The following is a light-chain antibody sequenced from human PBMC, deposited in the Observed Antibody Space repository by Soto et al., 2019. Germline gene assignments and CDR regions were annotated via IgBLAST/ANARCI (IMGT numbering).Light chain of an antibody. J-gene: IGKJ2*01. CDR3: QQRDSGPPYN. CDR1: QSVSGY. CDR2: DAT. V-gene: IGKV3-11*01. Sequence: EVLLTQSPVTLSLSPGERATLSCRASQSVSGYLSWYQQKPGQAPRLLIFDATNRATGVPARFSGSESGTDFTLTISSLEPEDFAVYYCQQRDSGPPYNFGQGTKLEIK.